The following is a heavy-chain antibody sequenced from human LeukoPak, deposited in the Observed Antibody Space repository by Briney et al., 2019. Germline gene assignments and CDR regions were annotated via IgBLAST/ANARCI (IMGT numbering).Heavy chain of an antibody. CDR1: GFIFSSYA. CDR3: AKDRSSGGSCYNF. D-gene: IGHD2-15*01. Sequence: GGSLRLSCAASGFIFSSYAMTWVRQAPGKGLEWVSTVGSSGTSTYYADSVKGRFTISRDNSNNTLYLQMNSLRAEDTAVYYCAKDRSSGGSCYNFWGRGTLVTVSS. J-gene: IGHJ4*02. V-gene: IGHV3-23*01. CDR2: VGSSGTST.